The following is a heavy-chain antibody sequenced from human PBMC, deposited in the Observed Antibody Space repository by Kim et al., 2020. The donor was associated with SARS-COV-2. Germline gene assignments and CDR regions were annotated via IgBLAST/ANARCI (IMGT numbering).Heavy chain of an antibody. CDR2: IYYSGST. CDR1: GGSISSSSYY. V-gene: IGHV4-39*01. Sequence: SETLSLTCTVSGGSISSSSYYWGWIRQPPGKGLEWIGSIYYSGSTYYNPSLKSRVTISVDTSKNQFSLKLSSVTAADTAVYYCARLYYYDSSGYYHYYFDYWGQGTLVTVSS. J-gene: IGHJ4*02. D-gene: IGHD3-22*01. CDR3: ARLYYYDSSGYYHYYFDY.